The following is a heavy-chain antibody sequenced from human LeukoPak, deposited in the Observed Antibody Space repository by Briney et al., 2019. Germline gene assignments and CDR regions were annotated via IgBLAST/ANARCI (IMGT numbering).Heavy chain of an antibody. CDR3: AKDSYYYDSSGYYPYYYYYYMDV. J-gene: IGHJ6*03. D-gene: IGHD3-22*01. CDR2: ISYDGSNK. CDR1: GFTFSSYG. V-gene: IGHV3-30*18. Sequence: GGSLRLSCAASGFTFSSYGMHWVRQAPGKGLEWVAIISYDGSNKYYADSVKGRFTISRDNSKNTLYMQMNSLRAEDTAAYYCAKDSYYYDSSGYYPYYYYYYMDVWGKGTTVTVSS.